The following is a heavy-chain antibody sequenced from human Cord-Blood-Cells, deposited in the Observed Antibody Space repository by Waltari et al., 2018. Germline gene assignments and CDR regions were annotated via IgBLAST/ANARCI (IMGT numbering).Heavy chain of an antibody. J-gene: IGHJ4*02. D-gene: IGHD3-16*01. CDR1: GGSFSGYY. Sequence: QVQLQQWGAGLLKPSETLSLTCAVYGGSFSGYYWSWIRQPPGKGLEWIGEINHSGSTNYNPSRKSRVTISVDTSKSQFSLKLSSVTAADTAVYYCARAKGGYFDYWGQGTLVTVSS. CDR2: INHSGST. V-gene: IGHV4-34*01. CDR3: ARAKGGYFDY.